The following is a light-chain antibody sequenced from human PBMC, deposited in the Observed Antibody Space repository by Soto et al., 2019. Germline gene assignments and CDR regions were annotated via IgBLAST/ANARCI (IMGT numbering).Light chain of an antibody. Sequence: QSALTQPRSVSGSPGQSVAVSCTGSSSDVGGYNFVSWYQQHPGKAPKLMIYDVSERPSGVPDRFSGSESGNTASMTISGLQAEDEADYYCCSYAGSYVIFGGGTKLTVL. V-gene: IGLV2-11*01. CDR3: CSYAGSYVI. CDR1: SSDVGGYNF. CDR2: DVS. J-gene: IGLJ2*01.